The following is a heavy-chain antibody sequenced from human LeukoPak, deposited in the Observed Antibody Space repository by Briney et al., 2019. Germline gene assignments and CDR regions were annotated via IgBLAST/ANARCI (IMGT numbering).Heavy chain of an antibody. V-gene: IGHV1-2*04. Sequence: ASVKVSCKASGYTFTGYYMHWVRQAPGQGLEWMGWINPNSGGTNYAQKFQGWVTMTRDTSISTAYMELSRLRSDDTAVYYCAREGDDILTGYYPSRYGMDVWGQGTTVTVSS. CDR2: INPNSGGT. D-gene: IGHD3-9*01. CDR3: AREGDDILTGYYPSRYGMDV. CDR1: GYTFTGYY. J-gene: IGHJ6*02.